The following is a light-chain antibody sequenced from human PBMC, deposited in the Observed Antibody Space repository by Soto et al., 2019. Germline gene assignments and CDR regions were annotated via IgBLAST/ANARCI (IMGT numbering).Light chain of an antibody. CDR2: AAS. Sequence: DIQLTQSPSFLSASVGDRVTITCRASQGINSHLAWYPQQPGKAPNLLLYAASTFHSGGPSRFRGSGSGTEFTLTISSLQPEAYANYDYQRLHHNHPFTFGPGTKVDIK. CDR1: QGINSH. CDR3: QRLHHNHPFT. V-gene: IGKV1-9*01. J-gene: IGKJ3*01.